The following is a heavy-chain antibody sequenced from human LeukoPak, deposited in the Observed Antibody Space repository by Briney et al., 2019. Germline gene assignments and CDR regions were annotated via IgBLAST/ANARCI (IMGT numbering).Heavy chain of an antibody. D-gene: IGHD2-8*02. J-gene: IGHJ3*02. CDR2: ISSSSNTI. CDR1: GFTFSSYS. CDR3: ARDAGARAFDI. Sequence: GGSLRLSCAASGFTFSSYSMNWVRQAPGKGLEGISYISSSSNTIYYADSVKGRFTISRDNAKNSLYLQMNSLRAEDTAVYYCARDAGARAFDIWGQGTMVTVSS. V-gene: IGHV3-48*01.